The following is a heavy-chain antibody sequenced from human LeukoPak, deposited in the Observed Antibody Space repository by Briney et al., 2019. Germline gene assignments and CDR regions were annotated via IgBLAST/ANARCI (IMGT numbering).Heavy chain of an antibody. D-gene: IGHD7-27*01. Sequence: PGGSLRLSCVASGFTFSRHGMNWVRQAPGKGLEWVSYISTNTTTIYYADSVKGRFTISRDNAKNSLYLQMNSLRVEDTAVYYCVRVGTSFDIWGQGTMVTVSS. V-gene: IGHV3-48*01. J-gene: IGHJ3*02. CDR1: GFTFSRHG. CDR2: ISTNTTTI. CDR3: VRVGTSFDI.